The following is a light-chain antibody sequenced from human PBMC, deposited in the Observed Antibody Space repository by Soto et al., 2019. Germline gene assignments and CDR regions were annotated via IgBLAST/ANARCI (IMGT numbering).Light chain of an antibody. CDR2: GNS. CDR3: QSYDSSLSGLV. Sequence: QSALTQPPSVSGAPGQRVTISCTGSSSNIGAGYDVHWYQQLPGTAPKLLIYGNSNRPSGVPDRFSGSKSGTSASLAITGLQAEDEADYYCQSYDSSLSGLVFGPGTKLTVL. J-gene: IGLJ1*01. V-gene: IGLV1-40*01. CDR1: SSNIGAGYD.